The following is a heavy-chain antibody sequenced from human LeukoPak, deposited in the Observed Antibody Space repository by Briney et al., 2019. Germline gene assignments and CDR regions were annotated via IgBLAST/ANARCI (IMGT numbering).Heavy chain of an antibody. CDR2: INSNSGAR. CDR3: ARGRGGATTGLDH. D-gene: IGHD1-26*01. V-gene: IGHV1-2*02. J-gene: IGHJ4*02. Sequence: ASVKVSCKASGYTFNGYHMHWVRHAPEQGLESMGWINSNSGARNYAQKFQGRVTMSRDTSINTAYMELSRLTSDDTAVYFCARGRGGATTGLDHWGQGALVTVSS. CDR1: GYTFNGYH.